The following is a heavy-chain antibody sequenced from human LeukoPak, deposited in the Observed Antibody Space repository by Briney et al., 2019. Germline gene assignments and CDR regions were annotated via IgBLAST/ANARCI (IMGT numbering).Heavy chain of an antibody. CDR2: IRYDGSNK. D-gene: IGHD3-10*01. V-gene: IGHV3-30*02. CDR3: ARVLPLYGSGSYYNRDCYFDY. Sequence: PGGSLRLSCAASGFTFSSYGMHWVRQAPGKGLEWVAFIRYDGSNKYYADSVKGRFTISRDNAKNSLYLQMNSLRAEDTAVYYCARVLPLYGSGSYYNRDCYFDYWGQGTLVTVSS. J-gene: IGHJ4*02. CDR1: GFTFSSYG.